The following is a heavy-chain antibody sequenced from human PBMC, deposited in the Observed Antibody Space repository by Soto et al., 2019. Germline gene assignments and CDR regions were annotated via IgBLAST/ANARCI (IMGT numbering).Heavy chain of an antibody. D-gene: IGHD3-22*01. V-gene: IGHV4-39*01. CDR3: ARQSSYDSSAHNSRSAFEI. Sequence: PSETLSLTCTVSGGSISSSSYYWGWIRQPPGKGLEWIGSIYYSGSTYYNPSLKSRVTISVDTSKNQCSLKLSSVTAADTAVYYCARQSSYDSSAHNSRSAFEIWGQGTMVTVSS. J-gene: IGHJ3*02. CDR2: IYYSGST. CDR1: GGSISSSSYY.